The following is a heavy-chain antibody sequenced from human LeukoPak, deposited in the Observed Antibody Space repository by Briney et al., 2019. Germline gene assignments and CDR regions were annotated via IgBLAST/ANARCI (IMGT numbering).Heavy chain of an antibody. J-gene: IGHJ5*02. CDR3: AREIMGDPGRSDP. D-gene: IGHD1-26*01. CDR2: IDTRSVE. Sequence: PGGSLRLSCVGSGFTFSTYEINWVSQAPGKGLEWLSHIDTRSVEYYADSVKGRFTISRDNAKNSVYLQMNSLRGEDAAVYYCAREIMGDPGRSDPWGQGTLVTVSS. V-gene: IGHV3-48*03. CDR1: GFTFSTYE.